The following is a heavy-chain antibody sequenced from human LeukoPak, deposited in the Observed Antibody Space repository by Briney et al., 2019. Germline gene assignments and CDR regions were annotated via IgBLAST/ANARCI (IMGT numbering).Heavy chain of an antibody. CDR1: GLTFSSYA. Sequence: GGSLRLSCAASGLTFSSYAMSWVRQAPGKGLEWVSAISGSGGSTYYADSVKGRFTISRDNAKKSLYLQINSLRAEDTAVYYCARDRTTIFGVVLDYWGQGTLVTVSS. V-gene: IGHV3-23*01. J-gene: IGHJ4*02. CDR3: ARDRTTIFGVVLDY. D-gene: IGHD3-3*01. CDR2: ISGSGGST.